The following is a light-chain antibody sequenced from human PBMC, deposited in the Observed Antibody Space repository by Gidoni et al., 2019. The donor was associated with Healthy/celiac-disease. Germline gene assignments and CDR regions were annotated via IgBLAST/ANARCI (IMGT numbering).Light chain of an antibody. Sequence: DIQMTQSPSTLSASVGDRVTITCRASQSISSWLAWYQQKPGKAPKLLIYKASSLESGVPSRFIGSGSGTEFPLTISSLQPDDFATDYCQQYNSYLLTFGGGTKVEIK. J-gene: IGKJ4*01. CDR2: KAS. CDR1: QSISSW. V-gene: IGKV1-5*03. CDR3: QQYNSYLLT.